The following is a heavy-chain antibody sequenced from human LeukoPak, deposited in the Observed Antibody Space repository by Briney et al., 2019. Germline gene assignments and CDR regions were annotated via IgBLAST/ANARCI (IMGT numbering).Heavy chain of an antibody. Sequence: GRSLRLACAASGFTFSSYGMHWVRQAPGKGLEWVAVISYDGSNKYYADSVKGRFTISRDNSKNTLYLQMNSLRAEDTAVYYCAKDDKASLWPSFYYYYYVMDVWGQGTTVTVSS. CDR2: ISYDGSNK. CDR1: GFTFSSYG. D-gene: IGHD3-10*01. CDR3: AKDDKASLWPSFYYYYYVMDV. J-gene: IGHJ6*02. V-gene: IGHV3-30*18.